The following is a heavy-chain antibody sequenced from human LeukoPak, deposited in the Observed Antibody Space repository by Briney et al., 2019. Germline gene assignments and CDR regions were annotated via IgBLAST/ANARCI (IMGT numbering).Heavy chain of an antibody. CDR3: AKVSRYYDSSGPVDY. CDR1: GFTFSTYA. D-gene: IGHD3-22*01. Sequence: GGSLRLSCAASGFTFSTYAMSWVRQAPGKGLEWVSAISGSGGYTYYADSVKGRFTISRDNSKNTLYLEMNSLRAEDTAVYYCAKVSRYYDSSGPVDYWGQGTLVTVSS. V-gene: IGHV3-23*01. J-gene: IGHJ4*02. CDR2: ISGSGGYT.